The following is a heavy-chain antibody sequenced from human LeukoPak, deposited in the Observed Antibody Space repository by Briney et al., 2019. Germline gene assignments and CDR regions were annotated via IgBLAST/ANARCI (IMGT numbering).Heavy chain of an antibody. CDR1: GGSFSGYY. Sequence: PSETLSLTCAVYGGSFSGYYWSWIRQPPGKGLEWIGEINHSGSTNYNPSLKSRVTISVDTSKNQFSLKLRSVTAADTAVYYCARARGAEAIDYWGQGTLVTASS. V-gene: IGHV4-34*01. CDR2: INHSGST. J-gene: IGHJ4*02. CDR3: ARARGAEAIDY. D-gene: IGHD6-25*01.